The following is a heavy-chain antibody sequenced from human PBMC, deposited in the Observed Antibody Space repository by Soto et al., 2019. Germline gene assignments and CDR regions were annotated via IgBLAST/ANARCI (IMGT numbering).Heavy chain of an antibody. Sequence: EVQLVESGGGLVPPGGSLRLSCAASGLTFNTYEMNWVRQAPGKGLEWVSYIRGGGSPIMYADSVRGRFTISRDNAKKSLYLQINSLRAEDTAIYYCATKILGTTDFDHWGQGALVTVSS. J-gene: IGHJ4*02. D-gene: IGHD1-26*01. CDR2: IRGGGSPI. CDR1: GLTFNTYE. CDR3: ATKILGTTDFDH. V-gene: IGHV3-48*03.